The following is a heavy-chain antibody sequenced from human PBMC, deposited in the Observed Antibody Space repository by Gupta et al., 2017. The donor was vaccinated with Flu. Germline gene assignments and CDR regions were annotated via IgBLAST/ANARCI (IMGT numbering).Heavy chain of an antibody. D-gene: IGHD5-12*01. V-gene: IGHV4-4*02. CDR2: IYHGGSI. J-gene: IGHJ4*02. CDR3: ARGAPIRGYSPVGYFDN. Sequence: QVQLQESGPGLVKPSETLSLTCAVSGGSISSFNWWSWVRQPPGRGLEWIGEIYHGGSINYNPSLRSRVTLSLDSSRNQISLDLISVTAADTAVYYCARGAPIRGYSPVGYFDNWGQGTLVTVSS. CDR1: GGSISSFNW.